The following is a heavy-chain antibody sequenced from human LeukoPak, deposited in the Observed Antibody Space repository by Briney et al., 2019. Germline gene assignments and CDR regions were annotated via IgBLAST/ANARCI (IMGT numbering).Heavy chain of an antibody. V-gene: IGHV1-69*13. CDR3: ARSVGVVVPAAND. J-gene: IGHJ4*02. CDR1: GYTFTTYP. D-gene: IGHD2-2*01. Sequence: SVKVSCKASGYTFTTYPMNWVRQAPGQGLEWMGGIIPIFGTANYAQKFQGRVTITADESASTAYMELSSLRSEDTAVYYCARSVGVVVPAANDWGQGTLVTVSS. CDR2: IIPIFGTA.